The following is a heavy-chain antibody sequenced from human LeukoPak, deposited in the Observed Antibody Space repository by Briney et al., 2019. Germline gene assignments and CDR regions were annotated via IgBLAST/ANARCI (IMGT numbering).Heavy chain of an antibody. CDR1: GYTFTGYY. V-gene: IGHV1-2*02. J-gene: IGHJ5*02. Sequence: GASVKVSCKASGYTFTGYYMHWVRQAPGQGLEWMGWINPNSGGTNYAQKFQGRVTMTRDTSITTAYMELSRLRSDDTAVHYCARDQEYCTNGVCYSNWFDPWGQGTLVTVSS. CDR3: ARDQEYCTNGVCYSNWFDP. CDR2: INPNSGGT. D-gene: IGHD2-8*01.